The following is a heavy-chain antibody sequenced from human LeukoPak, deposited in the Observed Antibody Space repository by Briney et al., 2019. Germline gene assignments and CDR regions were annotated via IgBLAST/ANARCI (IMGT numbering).Heavy chain of an antibody. CDR1: GYTFTGYY. J-gene: IGHJ5*02. V-gene: IGHV1-2*02. CDR2: INPNSGGT. D-gene: IGHD6-13*01. CDR3: ARVIAAINWFDP. Sequence: GASVKASCTASGYTFTGYYMHWVRQAPGQGLEWMGWINPNSGGTNYAQKFQGRVTMTRDTSISTAYMELSRLRSDDTAVYYCARVIAAINWFDPWGQGTLVTVSS.